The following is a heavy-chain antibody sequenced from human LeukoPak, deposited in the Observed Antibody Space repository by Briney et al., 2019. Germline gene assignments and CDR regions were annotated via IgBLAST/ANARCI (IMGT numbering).Heavy chain of an antibody. CDR1: GYTFTSYY. CDR2: INPSGGST. D-gene: IGHD2-2*01. J-gene: IGHJ5*02. CDR3: AREGSYCSSTSCEEGWFDP. V-gene: IGHV1-46*01. Sequence: GASVKVSCKASGYTFTSYYMHWVRPAPGQGLEWMGIINPSGGSTSYAQKFQGRVTMTRDTSTSTVYMELSSLRSEDTAVYYCAREGSYCSSTSCEEGWFDPWGQGTLVTVSS.